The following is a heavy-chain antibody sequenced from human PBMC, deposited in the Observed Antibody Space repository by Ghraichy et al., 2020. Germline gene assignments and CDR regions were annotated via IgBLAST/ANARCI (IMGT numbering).Heavy chain of an antibody. V-gene: IGHV4-4*02. J-gene: IGHJ4*02. CDR2: IFHSGST. CDR1: GASIISNNW. D-gene: IGHD2-2*01. CDR3: AREIDQLRYFDS. Sequence: SCAVAGASIISNNWWSWVRQPPGKGLEWIGEIFHSGSTNYNPSLKSRITISLDKSKNQFSLKMTSVTAADTAVYYCAREIDQLRYFDSWGQGTLVTVSS.